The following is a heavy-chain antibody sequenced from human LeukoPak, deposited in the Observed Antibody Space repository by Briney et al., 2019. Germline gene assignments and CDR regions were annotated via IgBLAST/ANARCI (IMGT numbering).Heavy chain of an antibody. J-gene: IGHJ4*02. D-gene: IGHD3-22*01. CDR2: IYPGDSDT. Sequence: GGSLKISCEGSGYSFTSYWIGWVRQMPGKGLEGVAIIYPGDSDTIYSPSFQGQVTISADNSISTAYLQWSSLKASDTAMYYCARSSDSSGFYDYFDYWGQGTLVTVSS. V-gene: IGHV5-51*01. CDR1: GYSFTSYW. CDR3: ARSSDSSGFYDYFDY.